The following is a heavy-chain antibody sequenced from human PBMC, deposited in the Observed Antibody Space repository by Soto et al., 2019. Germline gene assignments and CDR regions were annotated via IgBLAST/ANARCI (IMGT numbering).Heavy chain of an antibody. J-gene: IGHJ6*02. CDR3: ARDYVGSYCSSTSCYRNQQDYYYYGMDV. CDR1: GFTFSSYS. CDR2: ISSSSSTI. D-gene: IGHD2-2*02. Sequence: GGSLRLSCAVSGFTFSSYSMNWVRQAPGKGLEWVSYISSSSSTIYYADSVKGRFTISRDNAKNTLYLQMNSLRAEDTAVYYCARDYVGSYCSSTSCYRNQQDYYYYGMDVWGQGTTVTVSS. V-gene: IGHV3-48*01.